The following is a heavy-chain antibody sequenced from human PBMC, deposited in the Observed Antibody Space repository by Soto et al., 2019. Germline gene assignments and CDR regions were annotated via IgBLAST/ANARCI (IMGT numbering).Heavy chain of an antibody. CDR1: GGTFSTYA. V-gene: IGHV1-69*01. Sequence: QVQLVQSGAEVKKPGSSVKVSCKASGGTFSTYAISWVRQAPGQGLEWMGGIIPIFGTAKYAQKFQVRVTITADESTSKAYMEMSSLRSEDTAVYYCAREIFGVIISGGRDAFDIWGQGTMVTVSS. CDR3: AREIFGVIISGGRDAFDI. D-gene: IGHD3-3*01. J-gene: IGHJ3*02. CDR2: IIPIFGTA.